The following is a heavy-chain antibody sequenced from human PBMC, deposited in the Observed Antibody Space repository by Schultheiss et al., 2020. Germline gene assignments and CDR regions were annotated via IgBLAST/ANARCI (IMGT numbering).Heavy chain of an antibody. CDR2: IIPILGIA. D-gene: IGHD6-19*01. CDR3: ASWGIAVAGTLVDY. J-gene: IGHJ4*02. CDR1: GGTFSSYT. V-gene: IGHV1-69*02. Sequence: SVKVSCKASGGTFSSYTISWVRQAPGQGLEWMGRIIPILGIANYAQKFQGRVTMTRNTSISTAYMELSSLRSEDTAVYYCASWGIAVAGTLVDYWGQGTLVTVSS.